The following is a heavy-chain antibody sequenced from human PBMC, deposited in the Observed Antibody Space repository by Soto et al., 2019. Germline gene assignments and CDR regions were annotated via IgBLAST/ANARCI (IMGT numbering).Heavy chain of an antibody. V-gene: IGHV4-39*02. J-gene: IGHJ6*04. CDR3: AGHPIAAAHGNSHVDV. CDR1: GGSVSSSRYF. Sequence: QLQVQESGPGLVKPSETLSLDCTVSGGSVSSSRYFWGWIRQPPGEGLEWIGRVYFDGSTNYSACLKRLVTPSLEKPRNHSSLKLLSGTATDTAVFYCAGHPIAAAHGNSHVDVWGIGTTVTVSS. CDR2: VYFDGST. D-gene: IGHD6-13*01.